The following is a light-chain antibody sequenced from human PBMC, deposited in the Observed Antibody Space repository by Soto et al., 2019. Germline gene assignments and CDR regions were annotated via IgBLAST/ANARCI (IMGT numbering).Light chain of an antibody. V-gene: IGKV1-6*01. CDR1: QAIRND. Sequence: AIQMTQSPSSLSASVGDRVTITCRASQAIRNDLGWYQQKPGKAPNLLIFGASNLQAGVPVRFSASGSGTNFTLTISNLQPEDFASYYCQQYNNWPWTFGQGTKVEIK. CDR3: QQYNNWPWT. CDR2: GAS. J-gene: IGKJ1*01.